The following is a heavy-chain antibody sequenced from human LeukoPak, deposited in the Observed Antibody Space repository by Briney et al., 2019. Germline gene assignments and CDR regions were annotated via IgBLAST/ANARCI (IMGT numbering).Heavy chain of an antibody. Sequence: PSETLSLTCAVYGGSFSGYYWSWIRQPPGKGLEWIGEINHSGSTNYNPSLKSRVTISVDTSKNQFSLKLSPVTAADTAVYYCARTSSGWFDPWGQGTLVTVSS. V-gene: IGHV4-34*01. J-gene: IGHJ5*02. D-gene: IGHD6-25*01. CDR2: INHSGST. CDR1: GGSFSGYY. CDR3: ARTSSGWFDP.